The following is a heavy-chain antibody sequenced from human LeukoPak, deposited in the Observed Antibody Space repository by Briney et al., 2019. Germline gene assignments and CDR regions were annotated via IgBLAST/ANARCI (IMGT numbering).Heavy chain of an antibody. CDR1: GASVTSYC. D-gene: IGHD3-3*01. Sequence: SETLSLTCTVSGASVTSYCWNWIRQPPGKGLEWIGCRSYSGNTNYNPSLKSRVTISINTSKNQFSLKLSSVAAADTAVYYCARTDDFWSGSLEWGTERRRTRLNAFDIWGQGTMVTVSS. CDR2: RSYSGNT. V-gene: IGHV4-59*02. J-gene: IGHJ3*02. CDR3: ARTDDFWSGSLEWGTERRRTRLNAFDI.